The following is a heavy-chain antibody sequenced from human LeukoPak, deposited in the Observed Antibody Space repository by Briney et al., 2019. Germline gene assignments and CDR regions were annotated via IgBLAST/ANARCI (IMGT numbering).Heavy chain of an antibody. V-gene: IGHV4-34*01. J-gene: IGHJ4*02. CDR2: INHSGST. CDR3: ARGHADSSGWYGY. D-gene: IGHD6-13*01. Sequence: PSETLSLTCAVYGGSFSGYYWSWIRQPPGKGLEWIGEINHSGSTNYNPSLKSRVTISVDTSKNQFSLKLSSVTAADTAVYYCARGHADSSGWYGYWGQGTLVTVSS. CDR1: GGSFSGYY.